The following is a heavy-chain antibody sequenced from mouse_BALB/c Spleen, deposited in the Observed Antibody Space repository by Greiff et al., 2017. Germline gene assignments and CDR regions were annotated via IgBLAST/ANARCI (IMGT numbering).Heavy chain of an antibody. CDR2: INPSNGRT. D-gene: IGHD1-2*01. V-gene: IGHV1S81*02. CDR1: GYTFTSYW. J-gene: IGHJ4*01. Sequence: QVQLQQPGAELVKPGASVKLSCKASGYTFTSYWMHWVKQRPGQGLEWIGEINPSNGRTNYNEKFKSKATLTVDKSSSTAYMQLSSLTSEDSAVYYCARWRIHYYGYDAMDYWGQGTSVTVSS. CDR3: ARWRIHYYGYDAMDY.